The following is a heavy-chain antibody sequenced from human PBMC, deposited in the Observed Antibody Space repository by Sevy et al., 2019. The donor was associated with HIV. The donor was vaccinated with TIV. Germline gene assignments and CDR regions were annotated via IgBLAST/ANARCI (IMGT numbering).Heavy chain of an antibody. J-gene: IGHJ4*02. CDR3: AGERSCGGACYYFDT. CDR2: INWNGGST. V-gene: IGHV3-20*04. Sequence: GGSLRLSCAASGFVFEDYGMNWVRQAPGKGLECVSGINWNGGSTGYADSVKGRFTISRDNAKNSLYLQMNSRRAEDTAIYYGAGERSCGGACYYFDTWGQGALVTVSS. D-gene: IGHD2-21*02. CDR1: GFVFEDYG.